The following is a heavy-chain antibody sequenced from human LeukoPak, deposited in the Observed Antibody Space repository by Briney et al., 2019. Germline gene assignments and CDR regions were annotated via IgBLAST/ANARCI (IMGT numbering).Heavy chain of an antibody. CDR1: GGSISSSSYY. CDR2: IYYSGST. Sequence: PSETLSLTCTVSGGSISSSSYYWGWIRQPPGKGLEWIGSIYYSGSTYYNPSLKSRVTISVDTSKNQFSLKLSSVTAADTAVYYCVGILKINYYYMDVWGKGTTVTISS. V-gene: IGHV4-39*07. CDR3: VGILKINYYYMDV. D-gene: IGHD3-9*01. J-gene: IGHJ6*03.